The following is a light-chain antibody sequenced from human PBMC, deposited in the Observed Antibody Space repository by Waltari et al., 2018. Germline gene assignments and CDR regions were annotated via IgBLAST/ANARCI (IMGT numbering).Light chain of an antibody. CDR3: SSKGGSNNLV. CDR1: SSDVGSYTS. Sequence: QSALTQPPSASGSPGQSVTIPCTGTSSDVGSYTSFSWFQQHPGKAPKLIIYEVSKRPSGVPDRFSGSKSGNTASLTVSGLQAEDEADYYCSSKGGSNNLVFGGGTKLTVL. J-gene: IGLJ3*02. V-gene: IGLV2-8*01. CDR2: EVS.